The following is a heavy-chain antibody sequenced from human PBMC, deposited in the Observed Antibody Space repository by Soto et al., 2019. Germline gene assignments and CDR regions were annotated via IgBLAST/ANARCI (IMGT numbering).Heavy chain of an antibody. CDR3: ARGGGHGDYRGGCWVDP. D-gene: IGHD4-17*01. J-gene: IGHJ5*02. CDR2: IYYSGST. V-gene: IGHV4-31*03. CDR1: GGSISSGGYY. Sequence: QVQLQESGPGLVRPSQTLSLTCTVSGGSISSGGYYWSWIRQHPGKGLEWIGYIYYSGSTYYNPSLKSRVTIPVDTSKNQFSLKLSSVTAADTAVYYCARGGGHGDYRGGCWVDPWGQGTLVRVSS.